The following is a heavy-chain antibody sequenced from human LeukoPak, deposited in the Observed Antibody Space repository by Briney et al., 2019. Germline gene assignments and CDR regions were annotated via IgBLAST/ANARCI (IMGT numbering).Heavy chain of an antibody. CDR3: ARDRGGYNRFDS. D-gene: IGHD5-24*01. CDR1: GASISSGGYY. V-gene: IGHV4-31*03. J-gene: IGHJ4*02. CDR2: IYSSGTT. Sequence: PSQTLSLTCTVSGASISSGGYYWRWIRQHPGKGLEWIAYIYSSGTTSYNPSLKSRITLSVDTSKNQFSLMLTSVTTADTAVYYCARDRGGYNRFDSWGQGALVTVSS.